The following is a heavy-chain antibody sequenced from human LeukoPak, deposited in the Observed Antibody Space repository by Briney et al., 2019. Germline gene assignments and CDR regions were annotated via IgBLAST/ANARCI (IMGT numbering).Heavy chain of an antibody. J-gene: IGHJ4*02. D-gene: IGHD4-11*01. CDR2: IYYSGST. CDR3: VRVDPAIDDYRGKYYFDY. CDR1: GGSISSSNYY. V-gene: IGHV4-39*01. Sequence: PTETLSHTCTVSGGSISSSNYYWGWIRQPPGKGLEWIGRIYYSGSTYYNPSLKSRVTISVDTSKNQFSLKLTSVTAADTAVYYCVRVDPAIDDYRGKYYFDYWGQGTLVTVSS.